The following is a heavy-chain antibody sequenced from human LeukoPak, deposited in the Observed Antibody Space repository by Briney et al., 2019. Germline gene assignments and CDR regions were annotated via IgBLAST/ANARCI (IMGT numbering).Heavy chain of an antibody. Sequence: SETLSLTCTVSGGSISSYYWSWIRQPPGKGLEWIGYIYYSGSNNYNPSLKSRVTISVDTSKNQFSLKMSSVTAADTAVYYCARYVVTTVPYFDYWGQGTLVTVSS. V-gene: IGHV4-59*08. CDR3: ARYVVTTVPYFDY. CDR2: IYYSGSN. J-gene: IGHJ4*02. D-gene: IGHD4-23*01. CDR1: GGSISSYY.